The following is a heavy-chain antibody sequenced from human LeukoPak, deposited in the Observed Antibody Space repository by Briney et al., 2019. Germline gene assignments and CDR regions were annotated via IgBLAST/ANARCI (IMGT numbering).Heavy chain of an antibody. D-gene: IGHD2-8*01. CDR2: ISGSGGST. Sequence: GGSLRLSCAASGFTFSSYAMSWVRQAPGKGLEWVSAISGSGGSTYYADSVKGRFTITRDNSKNTLYLQMNSLRAEDTAVYYCAKDQRYCTNGVCYRPFDYWGQGTLVTVSS. V-gene: IGHV3-23*01. CDR1: GFTFSSYA. CDR3: AKDQRYCTNGVCYRPFDY. J-gene: IGHJ4*02.